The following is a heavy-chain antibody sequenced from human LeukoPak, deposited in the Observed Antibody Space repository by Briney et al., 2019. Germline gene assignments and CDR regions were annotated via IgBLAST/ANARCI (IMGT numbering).Heavy chain of an antibody. J-gene: IGHJ4*02. CDR3: ARTGVNTIFGVVIRRYFDY. Sequence: GASVKVSCKASGYTFTSYDINWVRQATGQGLEWMGWMNPNSGNTGYAQKFQGRVTMTRNTSISTAYMELSSLRSEDTAVYYCARTGVNTIFGVVIRRYFDYWGQGTLVTVSS. CDR2: MNPNSGNT. D-gene: IGHD3-3*01. CDR1: GYTFTSYD. V-gene: IGHV1-8*01.